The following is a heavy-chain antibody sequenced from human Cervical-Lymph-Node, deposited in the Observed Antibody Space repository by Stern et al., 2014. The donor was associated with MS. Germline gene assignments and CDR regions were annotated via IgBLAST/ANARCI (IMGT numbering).Heavy chain of an antibody. Sequence: VQLEESGPGLAKPSETLSLSCSVSGGTVSSGSYYWNWIRQPPGKGPEWIGYIYYSGRTDYNPTFKSRATISVDTYKNQFSLKLRSVTAADTALYYCARERGDGYNFVDYWCQGILVTVSS. V-gene: IGHV4-61*01. D-gene: IGHD5-24*01. CDR2: IYYSGRT. J-gene: IGHJ4*02. CDR3: ARERGDGYNFVDY. CDR1: GGTVSSGSYY.